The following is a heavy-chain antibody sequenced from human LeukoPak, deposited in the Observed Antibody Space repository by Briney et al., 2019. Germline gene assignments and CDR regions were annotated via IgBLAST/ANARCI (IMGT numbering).Heavy chain of an antibody. CDR2: IYTSGST. CDR3: AREGSTIFGVVIRPD. D-gene: IGHD3-3*01. J-gene: IGHJ4*02. Sequence: SETLSLTCTVSGGSISSGSYYWSWIRQPAGKGLEWIGRIYTSGSTNYNPSLKSRVTISVDTSKNQFSLKLSSVTAADTPVYYWAREGSTIFGVVIRPDGGQETLVTVSS. CDR1: GGSISSGSYY. V-gene: IGHV4-61*02.